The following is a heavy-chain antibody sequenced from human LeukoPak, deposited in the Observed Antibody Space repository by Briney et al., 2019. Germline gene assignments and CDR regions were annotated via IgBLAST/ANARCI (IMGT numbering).Heavy chain of an antibody. CDR3: AKDINVGVAGTFDY. Sequence: GGSLRLSCAASGFTFSSYWMSWVRQAPGKGLEWVANIKQDGSEKYYVDSVKGRFTISRDNAKNSLYLQMNSLRAEDTALYYCAKDINVGVAGTFDYWGQGTLATVSS. CDR1: GFTFSSYW. V-gene: IGHV3-7*03. CDR2: IKQDGSEK. J-gene: IGHJ4*02. D-gene: IGHD6-19*01.